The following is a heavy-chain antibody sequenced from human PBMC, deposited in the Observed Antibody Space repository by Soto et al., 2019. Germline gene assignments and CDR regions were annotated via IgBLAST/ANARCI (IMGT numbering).Heavy chain of an antibody. CDR2: INHSGST. V-gene: IGHV4-34*01. D-gene: IGHD2-8*02. CDR1: GVSFSGYY. Sequence: QVQLQQWGAGLLKPSETLSLTCAVYGVSFSGYYWTWIRQPPGTGLEWIGEINHSGSTNYNPSLKSRVTISVDTSMNQFSLKLTSVTAADTAVYYCARDKITGLFDYWGQGTLVTVSS. CDR3: ARDKITGLFDY. J-gene: IGHJ4*02.